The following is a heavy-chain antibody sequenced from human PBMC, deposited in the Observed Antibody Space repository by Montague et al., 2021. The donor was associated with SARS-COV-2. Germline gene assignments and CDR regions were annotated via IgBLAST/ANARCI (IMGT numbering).Heavy chain of an antibody. D-gene: IGHD3-9*01. J-gene: IGHJ3*02. CDR3: ARTGLGDYDILTGHTVNAFDI. CDR2: IYYSGSH. V-gene: IGHV4-59*01. Sequence: SETLSLTCTVSGGSISSYYWSWIRHPQGKGLEWIGFIYYSGSHNYNPSLKSRVTISVDTSKNQFSLKLSSVTAADTAVYYCARTGLGDYDILTGHTVNAFDIWGQGTMVTVSS. CDR1: GGSISSYY.